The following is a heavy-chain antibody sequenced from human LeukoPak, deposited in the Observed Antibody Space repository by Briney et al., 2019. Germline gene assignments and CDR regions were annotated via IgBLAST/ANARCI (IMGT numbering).Heavy chain of an antibody. J-gene: IGHJ4*02. CDR1: GGSISGYY. V-gene: IGHV4-59*12. D-gene: IGHD5-18*01. CDR2: IFYSGST. Sequence: SETLSLTCTVSGGSISGYYWTWIRQSPGKGLEWIGNIFYSGSTYYNPSLKSRVTISVDTSENQFSLELSSVTAADTAVYYCAREAGYNYGQYYFDCWGQGTLVTVSS. CDR3: AREAGYNYGQYYFDC.